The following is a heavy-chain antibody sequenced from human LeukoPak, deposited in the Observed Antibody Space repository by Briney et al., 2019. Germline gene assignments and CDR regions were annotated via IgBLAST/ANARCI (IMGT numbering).Heavy chain of an antibody. Sequence: GGSLRLSCAASGFTFSSYTMNWVRQAPGKGLEWVSSISTSSSYIYYADSVKGRFTISRDNAKNSLYLQMNSLRAEDTAVYYCARESIRYCSSTTCYPDYWGQGTPVTVSS. CDR2: ISTSSSYI. V-gene: IGHV3-21*01. J-gene: IGHJ4*02. CDR1: GFTFSSYT. CDR3: ARESIRYCSSTTCYPDY. D-gene: IGHD2-2*01.